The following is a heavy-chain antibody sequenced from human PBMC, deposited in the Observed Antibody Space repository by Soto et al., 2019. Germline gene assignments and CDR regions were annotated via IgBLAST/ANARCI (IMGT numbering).Heavy chain of an antibody. Sequence: GGSLILSCAASGFIFTNYATNWVRQAPGKGLEWVSVIGGRGNSAYYADSVQGRFTISRDNSKNTLSLQMSSLTADDTAIYYCVREGRGSFDFWGRGTMVTV. D-gene: IGHD5-12*01. J-gene: IGHJ3*01. V-gene: IGHV3-23*01. CDR1: GFIFTNYA. CDR2: IGGRGNSA. CDR3: VREGRGSFDF.